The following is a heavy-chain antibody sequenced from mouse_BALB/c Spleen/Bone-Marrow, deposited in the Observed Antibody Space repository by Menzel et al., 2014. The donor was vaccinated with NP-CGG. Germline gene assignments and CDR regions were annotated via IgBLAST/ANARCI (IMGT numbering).Heavy chain of an antibody. CDR1: GFTFSSYA. J-gene: IGHJ3*01. CDR2: ISSGGST. D-gene: IGHD2-4*01. V-gene: IGHV5-6-5*01. CDR3: ARRRGYDYPFAY. Sequence: DVMLVESGGGLVKPGGSLKLSCAASGFTFSSYAMSWVRPTPEKRLEWVASISSGGSTYYPDSVKGRFTISRDNARNILYLQMSSLRSEDTAMYYCARRRGYDYPFAYWGQGTLVTVSA.